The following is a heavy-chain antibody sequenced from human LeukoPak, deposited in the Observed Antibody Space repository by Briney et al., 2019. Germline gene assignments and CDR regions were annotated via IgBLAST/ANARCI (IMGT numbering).Heavy chain of an antibody. J-gene: IGHJ6*03. CDR1: GFTFSSYE. Sequence: GGSLRLSCAASGFTFSSYEMNWVRQAPGKGLEWVSYISSSGSTIYYAHSVKGRFTISRDNAKNSLYLQMNSLRAEDTAVYYCAKDGTYYNFWSGYYTGYGDYMDVWGKGTTVTVSS. V-gene: IGHV3-48*03. D-gene: IGHD3-3*01. CDR3: AKDGTYYNFWSGYYTGYGDYMDV. CDR2: ISSSGSTI.